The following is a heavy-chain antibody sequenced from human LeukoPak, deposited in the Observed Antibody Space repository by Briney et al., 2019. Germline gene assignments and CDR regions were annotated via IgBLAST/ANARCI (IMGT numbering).Heavy chain of an antibody. Sequence: PSETLSLTCTVSGGSISSYYWSWIRQPPGKGLEWIGYIYYSGSTNYNPSLKSRVAISVDTSKNQFSLKLSSVTAADTAVYYCARPARGYYYMDVWGKGTTVTVSS. CDR3: ARPARGYYYMDV. V-gene: IGHV4-59*01. CDR1: GGSISSYY. CDR2: IYYSGST. J-gene: IGHJ6*03. D-gene: IGHD3-10*01.